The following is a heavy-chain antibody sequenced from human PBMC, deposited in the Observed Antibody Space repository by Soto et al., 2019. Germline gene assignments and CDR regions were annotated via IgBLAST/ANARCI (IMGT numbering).Heavy chain of an antibody. CDR3: ARGEVRGVSETYYCMDL. CDR2: IIPIFGTA. CDR1: GGTFSSYA. D-gene: IGHD3-10*01. V-gene: IGHV1-69*01. J-gene: IGHJ6*02. Sequence: QVQLVQSGAEVKKPGSSVKVSCKASGGTFSSYAISWVRQAPGQGLEWMGGIIPIFGTANYAQKFQGRVTITADESTSTAYMELSSLRSEDTAVYYCARGEVRGVSETYYCMDLWGQGTTVTVSS.